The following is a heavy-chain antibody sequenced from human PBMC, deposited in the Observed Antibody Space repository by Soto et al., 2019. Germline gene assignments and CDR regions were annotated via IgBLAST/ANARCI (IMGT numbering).Heavy chain of an antibody. V-gene: IGHV3-74*01. CDR2: VDGEGRGT. Sequence: EVQLVESGGGLVQPGGSLRLSCAASGFTFTNYWMHWVRQAPGKGLQWVARVDGEGRGTSYADSVNGRFTISRDNAKNTLSLQMNSLSADDTAVYYCGSVFEHWGWGTLVTVSS. J-gene: IGHJ4*02. D-gene: IGHD1-26*01. CDR1: GFTFTNYW. CDR3: GSVFEH.